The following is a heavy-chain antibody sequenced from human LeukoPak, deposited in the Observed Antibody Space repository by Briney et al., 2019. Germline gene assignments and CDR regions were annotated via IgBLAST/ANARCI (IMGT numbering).Heavy chain of an antibody. CDR1: GYTFTGYY. V-gene: IGHV1-2*06. CDR2: INPNSGGT. J-gene: IGHJ4*02. Sequence: AXVKVSCKASGYTFTGYYMQWVRQAHGQGVEWMGRINPNSGGTNYAKKVQGRVTMNRETTIRRAYMELSRLRSDDTAVYYCARAVGELDYWGQGTLVTVSS. CDR3: ARAVGELDY. D-gene: IGHD1-26*01.